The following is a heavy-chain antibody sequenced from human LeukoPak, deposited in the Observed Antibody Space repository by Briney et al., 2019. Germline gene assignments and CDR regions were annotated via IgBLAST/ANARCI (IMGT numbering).Heavy chain of an antibody. J-gene: IGHJ6*02. CDR1: GFTFSSYG. D-gene: IGHD5-18*01. Sequence: PGGSLRLSCAASGFTFSSYGMHWVRQAPGKGLEWVSSISSRSSYIYYADSVKGRFTISRDNARNSLYLQMNSLRAEDTAVFYCARDQGYSYGYESYYYYGMDVWGQGTTVTVSS. CDR2: ISSRSSYI. CDR3: ARDQGYSYGYESYYYYGMDV. V-gene: IGHV3-21*01.